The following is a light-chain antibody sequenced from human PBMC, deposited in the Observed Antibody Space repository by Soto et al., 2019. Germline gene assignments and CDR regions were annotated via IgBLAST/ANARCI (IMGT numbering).Light chain of an antibody. Sequence: EIVLTQSPGTLSLSPGERATLSCRASQSVENNYLAGYQQKPGQAPRLLIYGASTRATGIPKSLSCSGSGTDFTFTISRLEPQEFAVYYWCQYGSSSPYTFGGGTKLEIK. CDR2: GAS. CDR1: QSVENNY. J-gene: IGKJ2*01. CDR3: CQYGSSSPYT. V-gene: IGKV3-20*01.